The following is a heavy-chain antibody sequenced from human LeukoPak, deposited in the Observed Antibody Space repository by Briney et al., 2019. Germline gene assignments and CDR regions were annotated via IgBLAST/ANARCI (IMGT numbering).Heavy chain of an antibody. CDR2: IKSKTDGGTT. V-gene: IGHV3-15*01. D-gene: IGHD6-13*01. CDR1: GFTFRNAW. Sequence: PGGSLRLSCAASGFTFRNAWMSWVRQAPGKGLQGVGRIKSKTDGGTTDYAAPVKGRFTISRDDSKNTMYLQMNSLNTEDTAVYYCTTDMYSSSWYFSHYFDYWGQGTLVTVSS. CDR3: TTDMYSSSWYFSHYFDY. J-gene: IGHJ4*02.